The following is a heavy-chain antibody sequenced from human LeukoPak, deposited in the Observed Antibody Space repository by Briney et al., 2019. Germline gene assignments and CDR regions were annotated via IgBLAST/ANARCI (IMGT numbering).Heavy chain of an antibody. V-gene: IGHV3-23*01. CDR3: AKARGGTYRTYYFDY. CDR1: GFTFSRNT. CDR2: SGSGGDT. J-gene: IGHJ4*02. Sequence: LTGGSLRLSCAASGFTFSRNTMNWVRQAPGKGLEWVSVSGSGGDTYYVDSVKGRFTISRDNSKNALYLQMNSLRAGDTAVYYCAKARGGTYRTYYFDYWGQGTLVTVSS. D-gene: IGHD1-26*01.